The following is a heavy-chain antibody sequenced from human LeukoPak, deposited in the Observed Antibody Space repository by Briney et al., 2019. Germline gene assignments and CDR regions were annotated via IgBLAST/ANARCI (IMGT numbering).Heavy chain of an antibody. CDR3: ARGGATVTPGLLWFDP. CDR1: GGSISSHY. CDR2: IHYSGST. V-gene: IGHV4-59*11. D-gene: IGHD4-17*01. J-gene: IGHJ5*02. Sequence: SESRSPTSSVAGGSISSHYWSWIRQRPGKGLEWNGAIHYSGSTKYNPSLKCRVTISVDTSKNQFSLKLNSVTAADTAVYYCARGGATVTPGLLWFDPWGQGTLVTVSS.